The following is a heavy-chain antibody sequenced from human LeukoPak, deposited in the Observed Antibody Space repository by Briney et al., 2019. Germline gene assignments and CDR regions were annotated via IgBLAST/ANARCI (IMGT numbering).Heavy chain of an antibody. V-gene: IGHV3-23*01. CDR1: GLTFSSYD. J-gene: IGHJ4*02. Sequence: PGGSLRLSCAASGLTFSSYDMSWVRQAPGKGLEWVSGISGSGGNTYYTDSVKGRFTISRDNSNNTLYLQMNSLRAEDTAVYYCAKVSSWNRDYWGQGTPVTVSS. D-gene: IGHD6-13*01. CDR3: AKVSSWNRDY. CDR2: ISGSGGNT.